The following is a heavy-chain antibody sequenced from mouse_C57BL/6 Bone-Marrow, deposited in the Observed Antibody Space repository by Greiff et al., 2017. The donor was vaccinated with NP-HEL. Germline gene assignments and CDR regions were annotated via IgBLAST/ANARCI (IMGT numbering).Heavy chain of an antibody. CDR1: GYTFTSYW. J-gene: IGHJ1*03. D-gene: IGHD1-1*01. CDR2: IDPSDSYT. V-gene: IGHV1-59*01. Sequence: QVQLQQPGAELVRPGPSVKLSCKASGYTFTSYWMHWVKQRPGQGLEWIGVIDPSDSYTNYNQKFKGKATLTVDTSSSTAYMQLSSLTSEDSAVYYCARGDLLLPYWYFDVWGTGTTVTVSS. CDR3: ARGDLLLPYWYFDV.